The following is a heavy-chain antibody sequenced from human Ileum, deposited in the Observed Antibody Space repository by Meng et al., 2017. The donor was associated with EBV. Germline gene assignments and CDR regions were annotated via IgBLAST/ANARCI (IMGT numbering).Heavy chain of an antibody. CDR3: ARGQKGYFDL. CDR1: GGSISSSNYY. V-gene: IGHV4-30-4*01. Sequence: QVQLQESGPGLVTPPQTLSLTCTFSGGSISSSNYYWSWIRQPPGKGLEWSGHIYNSGRTYYNPSLTSRITISVDTSKNQFSLKLSSVTAADTAVYYCARGQKGYFDLWGRGTLVTVSS. J-gene: IGHJ2*01. CDR2: IYNSGRT.